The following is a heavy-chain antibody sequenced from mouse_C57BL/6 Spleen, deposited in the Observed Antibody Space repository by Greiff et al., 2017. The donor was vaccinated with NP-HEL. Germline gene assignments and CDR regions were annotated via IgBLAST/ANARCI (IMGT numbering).Heavy chain of an antibody. CDR3: AKVDYDAYWYFDV. V-gene: IGHV2-5*01. D-gene: IGHD2-4*01. J-gene: IGHJ1*03. CDR1: GFSLTSYG. Sequence: QVQLKESGPGLVQPSQSLSITCTVSGFSLTSYGVHWVRQSPGKGLEWLGVIWRGGSTDYNAAFMSRLSITKDNSKSQVFFKMNSLQADDTAIYYCAKVDYDAYWYFDVWGTGTTVTVSS. CDR2: IWRGGST.